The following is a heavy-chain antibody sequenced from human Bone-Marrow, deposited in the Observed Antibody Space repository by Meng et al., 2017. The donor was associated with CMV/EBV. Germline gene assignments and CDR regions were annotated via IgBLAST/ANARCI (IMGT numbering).Heavy chain of an antibody. J-gene: IGHJ3*02. V-gene: IGHV3-48*03. Sequence: GESLKISCAASGFTFSSYEMNWVRQAPGKGLEWVSYISSSGSTIYYADSVKGRFTISRDNAKSSLYLQMNSLRAEDTAVYYCARDRYYDSSWKPAFDIWGQGTMVTVSS. CDR2: ISSSGSTI. CDR1: GFTFSSYE. CDR3: ARDRYYDSSWKPAFDI. D-gene: IGHD3-22*01.